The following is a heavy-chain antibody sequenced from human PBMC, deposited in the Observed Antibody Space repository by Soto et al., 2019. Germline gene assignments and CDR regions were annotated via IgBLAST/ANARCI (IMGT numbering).Heavy chain of an antibody. J-gene: IGHJ4*02. CDR1: GFTFSSYG. CDR3: AKHHVYGGTY. Sequence: QVQLVESGGGVVQPGRSLRLSCAASGFTFSSYGMHWVRQAPGKGLEWVAVISYDGSNKYYADSVKGRFTISRDNSKNTLYLQRNSLRAEDTAVYYCAKHHVYGGTYWGQGTLVTVSS. V-gene: IGHV3-30*18. D-gene: IGHD4-17*01. CDR2: ISYDGSNK.